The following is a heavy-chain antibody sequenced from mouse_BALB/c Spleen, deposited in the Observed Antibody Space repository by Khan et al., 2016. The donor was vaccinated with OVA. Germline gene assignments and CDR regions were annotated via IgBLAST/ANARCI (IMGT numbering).Heavy chain of an antibody. V-gene: IGHV1-4*01. CDR3: ARRTTGYTMDY. CDR2: INPRSGYT. Sequence: QVQLKQSGAELARPGASVRMSCKASGYTFTSNTMHWVKQRPGQGLEWIGYINPRSGYTNYNQNFKDKATLTADKSSSTAYMQLSSLTSEDSAVDYGARRTTGYTMDYWGQGTSVTVSS. D-gene: IGHD2-12*01. J-gene: IGHJ4*01. CDR1: GYTFTSNT.